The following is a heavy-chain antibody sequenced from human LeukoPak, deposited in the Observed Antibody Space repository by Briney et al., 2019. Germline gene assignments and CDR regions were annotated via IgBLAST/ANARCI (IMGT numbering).Heavy chain of an antibody. Sequence: GGSLRLSCAASGFTFSSYVMSWVRQAPGKGLEWVSAISGSGGSTYYADSVKGRFTISRDNSKNTLYLQMNSLRAEDTAVYYCAKGNSGSYYLFDYWGQGTLVTVFS. CDR3: AKGNSGSYYLFDY. CDR2: ISGSGGST. J-gene: IGHJ4*02. CDR1: GFTFSSYV. V-gene: IGHV3-23*01. D-gene: IGHD1-26*01.